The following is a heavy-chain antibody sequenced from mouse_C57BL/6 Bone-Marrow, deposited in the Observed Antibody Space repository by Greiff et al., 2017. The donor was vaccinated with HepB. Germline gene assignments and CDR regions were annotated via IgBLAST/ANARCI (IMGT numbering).Heavy chain of an antibody. CDR1: GYTFTDYE. V-gene: IGHV1-15*01. CDR2: IDPETGGT. J-gene: IGHJ4*01. D-gene: IGHD1-1*01. CDR3: TSRLITTVVAPYYYAMDY. Sequence: VQLQQSGAELVRPGASVTLSCKASGYTFTDYEMHWVKQTPVHGLEWIGAIDPETGGTAYNQKFKGKAILTADKSSSTAYIELRSLTSEDSAVYYCTSRLITTVVAPYYYAMDYWGQGTSVTVSS.